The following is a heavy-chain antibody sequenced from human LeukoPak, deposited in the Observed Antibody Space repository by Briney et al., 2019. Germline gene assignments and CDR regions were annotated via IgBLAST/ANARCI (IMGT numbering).Heavy chain of an antibody. CDR2: ISGSGGST. CDR3: AKDLEDYYLTGWSDP. V-gene: IGHV3-23*01. Sequence: GGSLRLSCAASGFTFSSYAMSWVRQAPGKGLEWVSAISGSGGSTYYADSVKGRFTISRDNSKNTLYLQINSLRAEDTAVYYCAKDLEDYYLTGWSDPWAQGPLVTVSS. CDR1: GFTFSSYA. J-gene: IGHJ5*02. D-gene: IGHD3-10*01.